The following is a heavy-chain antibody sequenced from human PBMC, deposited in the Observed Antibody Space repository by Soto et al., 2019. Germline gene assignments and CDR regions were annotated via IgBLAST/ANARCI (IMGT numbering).Heavy chain of an antibody. D-gene: IGHD3-9*01. CDR1: GGSFSGYY. V-gene: IGHV4-34*01. J-gene: IGHJ4*02. CDR3: ARTRYFDWLLSQYYFDY. CDR2: INHSGST. Sequence: SETLSLTCAVYGGSFSGYYWSWIRQPPGKGLEWIGEINHSGSTNYNPSLKSRVTISVDTSKNQFSLKLSSVTAADTAVYYCARTRYFDWLLSQYYFDYWGQGTLVTVSS.